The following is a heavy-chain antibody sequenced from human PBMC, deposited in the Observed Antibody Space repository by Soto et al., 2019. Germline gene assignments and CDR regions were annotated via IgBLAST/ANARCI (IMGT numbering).Heavy chain of an antibody. Sequence: GGSLRLSCAASGFTFSNYWIHWVRQVPGEGLVWVSSINNDGSRTWYADSVRGRIAMSRDNARNLVSLQMNSLRAEDTAVYYCGTTFDYWGQGALVTVSS. D-gene: IGHD1-26*01. CDR1: GFTFSNYW. V-gene: IGHV3-74*01. CDR2: INNDGSRT. CDR3: GTTFDY. J-gene: IGHJ4*02.